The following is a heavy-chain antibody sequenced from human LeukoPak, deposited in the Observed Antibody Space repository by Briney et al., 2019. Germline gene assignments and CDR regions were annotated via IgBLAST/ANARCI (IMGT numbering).Heavy chain of an antibody. CDR3: AKSLSYGDYRYYYYGMDV. CDR1: GFTFSSYA. D-gene: IGHD4-17*01. CDR2: ISGSGGST. J-gene: IGHJ6*02. V-gene: IGHV3-23*01. Sequence: GGSLRLSCAASGFTFSSYAMSWVRQAPGKGLEWVSAISGSGGSTYYADSVKGRFTISRDNSKNTLYLQMNSLRAEDTAVYYCAKSLSYGDYRYYYYGMDVWGQGTTVTVSS.